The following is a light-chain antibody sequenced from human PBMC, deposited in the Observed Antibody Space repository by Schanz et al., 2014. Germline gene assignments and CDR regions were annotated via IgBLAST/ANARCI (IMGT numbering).Light chain of an antibody. Sequence: ENVLTQSPGTLSLSPGERATLSCRASQSVTNNFLAWYQQKPGQAPTLLIYGASSRATGIPDRFSGSGSGKDFNLTSSRLEPEDFAVYYWQQYGSAPPYTFGQGTKLEIQ. CDR1: QSVTNNF. CDR2: GAS. V-gene: IGKV3-20*01. J-gene: IGKJ2*01. CDR3: QQYGSAPPYT.